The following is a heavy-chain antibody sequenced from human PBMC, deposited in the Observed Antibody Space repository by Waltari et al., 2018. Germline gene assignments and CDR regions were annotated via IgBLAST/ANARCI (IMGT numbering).Heavy chain of an antibody. J-gene: IGHJ6*02. CDR2: MNPNSGNT. D-gene: IGHD5-12*01. CDR1: GYTFTSYD. V-gene: IGHV1-8*03. CDR3: ARGDPIVATIRWYYYYGMDV. Sequence: QVQLVQSGAEVKKPGASVKVSCKASGYTFTSYDINWVRQATGQGLEWMGWMNPNSGNTGYAQKFQGRVTITRNTSISTAYMELSSLRSEDTAVYYCARGDPIVATIRWYYYYGMDVWGQGTTVTVSS.